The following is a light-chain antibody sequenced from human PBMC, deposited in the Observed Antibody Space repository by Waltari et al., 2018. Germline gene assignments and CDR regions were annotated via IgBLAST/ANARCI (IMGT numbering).Light chain of an antibody. CDR2: DVT. CDR1: TSAIGGYNY. Sequence: QSALTQPASVSGSPGQSITIPCTGTTSAIGGYNYVSWYQQHPGRAPKLMIYDVTDRPSGISIRFSGSKSGNTASLTISGLRAEDEAYYYCTSYTTTSTLVLFGGGTKLTVL. V-gene: IGLV2-14*03. J-gene: IGLJ2*01. CDR3: TSYTTTSTLVL.